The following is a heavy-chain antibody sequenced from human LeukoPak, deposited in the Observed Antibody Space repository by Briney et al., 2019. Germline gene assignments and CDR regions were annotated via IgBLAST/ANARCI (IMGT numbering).Heavy chain of an antibody. CDR1: GYSISSGYY. V-gene: IGHV4-61*01. Sequence: SETLSLTCTVSGYSISSGYYWGWIRQPPGKGLEWIGYIYYSGSTNYNPSLKSRVTISVDTSKNQFSLKLSSVTAADTAVYYCARGFLGANYFDYWGQGTLVTVSS. CDR3: ARGFLGANYFDY. D-gene: IGHD1-26*01. J-gene: IGHJ4*02. CDR2: IYYSGST.